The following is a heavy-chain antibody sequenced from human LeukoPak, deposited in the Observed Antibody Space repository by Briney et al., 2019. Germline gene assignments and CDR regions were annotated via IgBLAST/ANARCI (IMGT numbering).Heavy chain of an antibody. V-gene: IGHV4-39*01. CDR1: GGSIRSSYYY. CDR2: IYDSGST. Sequence: PSETLSLTCTVSGGSIRSSYYYWGWIRQPPGKGLEWIGSIYDSGSTYYNPSLKSRVTISVDTSKNQFSLKLNSVTAADTAVYYCARRSDVSAFDIWGQGTMVTVSS. CDR3: ARRSDVSAFDI. J-gene: IGHJ3*02.